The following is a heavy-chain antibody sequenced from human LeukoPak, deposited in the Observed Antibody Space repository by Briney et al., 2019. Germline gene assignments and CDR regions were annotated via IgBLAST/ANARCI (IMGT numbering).Heavy chain of an antibody. Sequence: GGSLRLSCAASGFTFDDYGMSWVRQAPGKGLEWVSSISGSGSTTYYADSVKGRFTISRDNPKNTLYLQMNSLRAEDAAVYYCAKEEGYIYGLLDYWGQGILVTVSS. CDR1: GFTFDDYG. CDR2: ISGSGSTT. V-gene: IGHV3-23*01. D-gene: IGHD5-18*01. J-gene: IGHJ4*02. CDR3: AKEEGYIYGLLDY.